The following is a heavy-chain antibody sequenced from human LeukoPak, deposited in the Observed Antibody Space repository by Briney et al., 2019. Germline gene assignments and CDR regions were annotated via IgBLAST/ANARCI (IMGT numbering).Heavy chain of an antibody. CDR1: SGSLSGYY. CDR3: ARGRVAATSVTSN. D-gene: IGHD2-15*01. J-gene: IGHJ4*02. Sequence: SETLSLTCAVYSGSLSGYYWNWIRQPPGKGLEWIGEINHSGSTNYNPSLKSRVTISVDTSMNYFFLRLSSVTAADTAVYYCARGRVAATSVTSNWGQGTLITVSS. CDR2: INHSGST. V-gene: IGHV4-34*01.